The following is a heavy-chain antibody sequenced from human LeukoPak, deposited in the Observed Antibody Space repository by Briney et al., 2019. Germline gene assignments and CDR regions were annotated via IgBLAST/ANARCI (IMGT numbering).Heavy chain of an antibody. Sequence: SETLSLTCAVYGGSFSGYYWRWLRQPPGKGLEWIGEINHSGSTNYNPSLKSRVTISVDTSKNQFSLKLSSVTAADTAAYYCARDPRGYSYGYGLSSWGQGTLVTVSS. CDR2: INHSGST. D-gene: IGHD5-18*01. CDR3: ARDPRGYSYGYGLSS. CDR1: GGSFSGYY. V-gene: IGHV4-34*01. J-gene: IGHJ4*02.